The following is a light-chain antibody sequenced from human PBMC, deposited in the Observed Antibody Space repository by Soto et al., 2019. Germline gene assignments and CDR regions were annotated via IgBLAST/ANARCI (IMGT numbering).Light chain of an antibody. V-gene: IGLV2-8*01. CDR1: TSDVGGYNY. CDR2: EVT. CDR3: SSYAGSNNFV. Sequence: QSSQGEPPSASGSPGHSLAISCTGTTSDVGGYNYVSWYQQHPGKAPKLMIYEVTKRPSGVPDRFSGSKSGNTASLTVSGLQAEDEADYYCSSYAGSNNFVFGTGTKVTVL. J-gene: IGLJ1*01.